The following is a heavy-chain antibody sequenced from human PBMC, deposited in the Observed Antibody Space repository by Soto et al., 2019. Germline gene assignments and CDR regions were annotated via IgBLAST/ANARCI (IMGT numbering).Heavy chain of an antibody. CDR3: ARSPGITGTRASQYAMDV. CDR2: IIPIFGTP. D-gene: IGHD1-20*01. J-gene: IGHJ6*02. Sequence: SVKVSCKASGDTFNTFAISWVRQAPGQGLQWMGGIIPIFGTPDYAQHFPGRVTISADESTNTAYLELSSLRSEDTAVYYCARSPGITGTRASQYAMDVWGQGTTVTVPS. CDR1: GDTFNTFA. V-gene: IGHV1-69*13.